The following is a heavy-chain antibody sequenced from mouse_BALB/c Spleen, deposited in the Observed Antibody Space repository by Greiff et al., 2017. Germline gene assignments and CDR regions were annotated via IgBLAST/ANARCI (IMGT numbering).Heavy chain of an antibody. D-gene: IGHD2-4*01. J-gene: IGHJ3*01. CDR3: ASPSSPYYDYGWFAY. CDR1: GYSITSGYY. CDR2: ISYDGSN. Sequence: DVKLQESGPGLVKPSQSLSLTCSVTGYSITSGYYWNWLRQFPGNKLEWMGYISYDGSNNYNPSLKNRISITRDTSKNQFFLKLNSVTTEDPATYYCASPSSPYYDYGWFAYWGQGTLVTVSA. V-gene: IGHV3-6*02.